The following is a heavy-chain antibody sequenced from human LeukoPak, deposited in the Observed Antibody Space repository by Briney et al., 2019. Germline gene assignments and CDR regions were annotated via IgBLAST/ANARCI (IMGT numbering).Heavy chain of an antibody. V-gene: IGHV4-30-4*01. J-gene: IGHJ6*02. CDR1: GGSIGSGDYY. CDR3: ARSYYYGSGSYNYYYYYGMDV. D-gene: IGHD3-10*01. CDR2: IYYSRST. Sequence: SQTLFLTCTVSGGSIGSGDYYWSWIRQPPGKGLEWIGYIYYSRSTYYNPSLKSRVTISVDTSKNQFSLKLSSVTAADTAVYYCARSYYYGSGSYNYYYYYGMDVWGQGTTVTVSS.